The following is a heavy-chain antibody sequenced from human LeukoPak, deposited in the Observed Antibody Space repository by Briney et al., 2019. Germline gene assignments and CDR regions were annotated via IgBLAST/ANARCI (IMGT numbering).Heavy chain of an antibody. V-gene: IGHV3-49*04. CDR2: IRSKAYGGTT. CDR3: SVSYCSSTSCHLGIDY. Sequence: GGSLRLSCTASGFTFGDYAMSWVRQAPGKGLEWVGFIRSKAYGGTTEYAASVKGRFTISRDDSKSIAYLQMNSLKTEDTAVYYCSVSYCSSTSCHLGIDYWGQGTLVTVSS. D-gene: IGHD2-2*01. J-gene: IGHJ4*02. CDR1: GFTFGDYA.